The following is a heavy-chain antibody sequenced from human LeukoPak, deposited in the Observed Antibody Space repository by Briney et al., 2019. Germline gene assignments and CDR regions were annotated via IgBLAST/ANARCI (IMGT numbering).Heavy chain of an antibody. J-gene: IGHJ5*02. CDR3: AKYVVVPAAIREDWFDP. CDR2: ISGSGGST. Sequence: GGSLRLSCAASGFTFSSYAMSWVRQAPGKGLEWVSAISGSGGSTYYADSVRGRFTISRDNSKNTLYLQMNSLRAEDTAVYYCAKYVVVPAAIREDWFDPWGQGTLVTVSS. D-gene: IGHD2-2*02. V-gene: IGHV3-23*01. CDR1: GFTFSSYA.